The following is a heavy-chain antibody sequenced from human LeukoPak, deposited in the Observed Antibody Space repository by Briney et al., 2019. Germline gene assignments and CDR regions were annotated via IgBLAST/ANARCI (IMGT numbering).Heavy chain of an antibody. CDR2: IYYSGST. CDR3: AGRPDQYYYDSSGYPRPSPFDY. CDR1: GGSISSGDYY. D-gene: IGHD3-22*01. V-gene: IGHV4-30-4*01. J-gene: IGHJ4*02. Sequence: SETLSLTCTVSGGSISSGDYYWSWIRQPPGKGLEWIGYIYYSGSTYYNPSLKSRVTISVDTSKNQFSLKLSSVTAADTAVYYCAGRPDQYYYDSSGYPRPSPFDYWGQGTLVTVSS.